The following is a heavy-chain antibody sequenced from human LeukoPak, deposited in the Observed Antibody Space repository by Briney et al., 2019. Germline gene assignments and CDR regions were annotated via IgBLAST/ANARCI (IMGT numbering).Heavy chain of an antibody. CDR1: GFTFSSYA. J-gene: IGHJ6*03. CDR2: ISYDGSNK. V-gene: IGHV3-30*04. D-gene: IGHD6-19*01. CDR3: AKDKSSGWYRDDYYYYYYMDV. Sequence: PGRSLRLSCAASGFTFSSYAMHWVRQAPGKGLEWVAVISYDGSNKYYADSVKGRFTISRDNSKNTLYLQMNSLRAEDTAVYYCAKDKSSGWYRDDYYYYYYMDVWGKGTTVTISS.